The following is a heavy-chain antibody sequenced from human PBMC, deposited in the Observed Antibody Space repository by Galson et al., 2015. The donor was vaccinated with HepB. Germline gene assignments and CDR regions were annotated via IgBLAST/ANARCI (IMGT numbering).Heavy chain of an antibody. V-gene: IGHV5-10-1*01. J-gene: IGHJ5*02. CDR3: AIRPLAVAGPEVWFDP. Sequence: QSGAEVKKPGESLRISCKGSGYSFTSYWISWVRQMPGKGLEWMGRIDPSDSYTNYSPSFQGHVTISADKSISTAYLQWSSLKASDTAMYYCAIRPLAVAGPEVWFDPWGQGTLVTVSS. CDR2: IDPSDSYT. D-gene: IGHD6-19*01. CDR1: GYSFTSYW.